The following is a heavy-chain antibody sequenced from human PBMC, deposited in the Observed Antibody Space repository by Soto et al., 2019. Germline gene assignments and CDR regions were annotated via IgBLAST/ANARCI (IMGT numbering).Heavy chain of an antibody. D-gene: IGHD3-22*01. CDR2: IFPSDSDT. V-gene: IGHV5-51*01. CDR1: GYKFTSSW. J-gene: IGHJ5*02. CDR3: ARKDKSGYFNWFDP. Sequence: GESLKISCRTSGYKFTSSWIAWVRQMPGKGLEWMGIIFPSDSDTRYSPSFQGQVTISADRSTSTVFLQWASLKASDTAVYFCARKDKSGYFNWFDPWGKGTRVT.